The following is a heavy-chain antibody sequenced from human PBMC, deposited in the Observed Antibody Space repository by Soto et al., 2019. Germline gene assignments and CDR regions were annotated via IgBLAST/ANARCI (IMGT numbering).Heavy chain of an antibody. Sequence: QVQLVQSGAEVKKPGSSVKVSCKASGGTFSSYAISWVRQAPGQGLEWMGGIIPIFGTANYAQKFQGRVTITGDESTSTAYRGLSSLRSEDTAVYYCARPKGVIPRQGCFDPWGQGTLVTVSS. CDR1: GGTFSSYA. CDR3: ARPKGVIPRQGCFDP. J-gene: IGHJ5*02. D-gene: IGHD3-22*01. V-gene: IGHV1-69*01. CDR2: IIPIFGTA.